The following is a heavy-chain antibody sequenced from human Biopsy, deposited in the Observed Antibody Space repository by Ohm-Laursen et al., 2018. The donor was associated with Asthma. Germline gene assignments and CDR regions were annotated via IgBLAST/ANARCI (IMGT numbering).Heavy chain of an antibody. J-gene: IGHJ5*02. D-gene: IGHD1-1*01. CDR3: SKDVRGGTPGNWFDP. CDR1: VFSFNSYG. V-gene: IGHV3-30*18. CDR2: MSFDGRQT. Sequence: SLRLSCAASVFSFNSYGMHWVRQAPGKGLEWVAVMSFDGRQTYYADSVKGRFTISRDNSKNTLYLQMISLRAEDTAVYYCSKDVRGGTPGNWFDPWGQGTLVTVSS.